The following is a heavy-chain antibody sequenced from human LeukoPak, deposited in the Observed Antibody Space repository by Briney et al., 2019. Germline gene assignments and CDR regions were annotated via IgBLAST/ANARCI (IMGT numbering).Heavy chain of an antibody. CDR2: IRYDGSNK. J-gene: IGHJ4*02. CDR3: AKDRGARGYSYGCDY. Sequence: GGSLRLSCEASGFTFSTYGMHWVRQAPGKGLEWVAFIRYDGSNKYYADSVKGRFTISRDNSKNTLYLQMNSLRAEDTAVYYCAKDRGARGYSYGCDYWGQGTLVTVSS. V-gene: IGHV3-30*02. D-gene: IGHD5-18*01. CDR1: GFTFSTYG.